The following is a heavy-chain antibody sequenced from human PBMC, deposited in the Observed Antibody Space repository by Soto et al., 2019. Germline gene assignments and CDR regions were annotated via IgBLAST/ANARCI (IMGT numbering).Heavy chain of an antibody. J-gene: IGHJ4*02. CDR2: IYSGGRN. Sequence: SETLSLTCTVSGGSISSFYWGWIRQPAGKVLEWIGRIYSGGRNNYNPSLKSPVTMSVDTSKNQSSLRLSSVTAADTAMYDCARGSSRWDYWGQGTLVTVSS. V-gene: IGHV4-4*07. CDR3: ARGSSRWDY. D-gene: IGHD6-13*01. CDR1: GGSISSFY.